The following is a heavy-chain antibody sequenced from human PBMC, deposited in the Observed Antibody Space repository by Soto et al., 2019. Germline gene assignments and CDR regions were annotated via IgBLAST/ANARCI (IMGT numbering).Heavy chain of an antibody. V-gene: IGHV3-30*03. CDR3: AFFFFKEEDGIRDTVPVSALLLNRSSDL. D-gene: IGHD2-21*02. Sequence: GKGLEWVAIISYDGSNTYYADSVKGRFTISRDNSKNTLYLQMNSLRAEATCVYHWAFFFFKEEDGIRDTVPVSALLLNRSSDL. CDR2: ISYDGSNT. J-gene: IGHJ2*01.